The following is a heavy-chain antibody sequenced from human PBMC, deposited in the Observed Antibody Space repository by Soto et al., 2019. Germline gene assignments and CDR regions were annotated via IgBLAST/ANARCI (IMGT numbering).Heavy chain of an antibody. CDR2: MNPNSGNT. CDR3: ATARWIQLWFLNDY. J-gene: IGHJ4*02. Sequence: ASVKVSCKASGYTFTSYDINWVRQATGQGLEWMGWMNPNSGNTGYAQKFQGRVTMTRNTSISTAYMELSSLRSEDTAVYYCATARWIQLWFLNDYWGQGTPVTVSS. D-gene: IGHD5-18*01. V-gene: IGHV1-8*01. CDR1: GYTFTSYD.